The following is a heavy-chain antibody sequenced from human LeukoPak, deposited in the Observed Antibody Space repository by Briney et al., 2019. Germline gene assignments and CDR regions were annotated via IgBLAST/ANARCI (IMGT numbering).Heavy chain of an antibody. CDR1: GFTFDDYG. CDR3: AREIRLWDSSGYYYLRPFDY. D-gene: IGHD3-22*01. V-gene: IGHV3-20*04. CDR2: INWNGGST. J-gene: IGHJ4*02. Sequence: GGSLRLSCAASGFTFDDYGMSWVRQAPGKGLEWVSGINWNGGSTGYADSVKGRFTISRDNAKNSLYLQMNSLRAEDTALYYCAREIRLWDSSGYYYLRPFDYWGQGTLVTVSS.